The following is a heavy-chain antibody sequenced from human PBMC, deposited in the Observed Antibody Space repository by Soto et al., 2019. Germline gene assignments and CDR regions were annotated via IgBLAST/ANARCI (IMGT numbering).Heavy chain of an antibody. CDR1: GFTFSSYA. Sequence: GGSLRLSCAASGFTFSSYAMSWVRQAPGKGLEWVSAISGSGGSTYYADSVKGRFTISRDNSKNTLYLQMNSLRAEDTAVDYCANLDCSSASCYAFDIWGQGTMVTVSS. CDR2: ISGSGGST. D-gene: IGHD2-2*01. CDR3: ANLDCSSASCYAFDI. V-gene: IGHV3-23*01. J-gene: IGHJ3*02.